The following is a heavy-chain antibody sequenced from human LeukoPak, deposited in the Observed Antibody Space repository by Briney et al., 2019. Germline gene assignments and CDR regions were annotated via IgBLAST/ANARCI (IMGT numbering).Heavy chain of an antibody. CDR1: GYTFTSYG. J-gene: IGHJ4*02. D-gene: IGHD2-15*01. CDR2: ISAYNSNT. V-gene: IGHV1-18*01. Sequence: SVKVSCKASGYTFTSYGISWVRQAPGQGLEWMGWISAYNSNTNYAQKLQGRVTMTTDTSTSTAYMELRSLRSDDTAVYYCARVSNRYCSGGSCLGVDYWGQGTLVTVSS. CDR3: ARVSNRYCSGGSCLGVDY.